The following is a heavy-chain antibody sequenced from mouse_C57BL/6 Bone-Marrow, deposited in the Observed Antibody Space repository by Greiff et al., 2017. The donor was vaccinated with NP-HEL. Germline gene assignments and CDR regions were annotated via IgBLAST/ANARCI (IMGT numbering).Heavy chain of an antibody. CDR1: GFSFNTYA. CDR2: IRSKSNNYAT. Sequence: EVMLVESGGGLVQPKGSLKLSCAASGFSFNTYAMNWVRQAPGKGLEWVARIRSKSNNYATYYADSVKDRFTISRDDSESMLYLQMNNLKTEDTAMYYCVPIYYYCREGAIGYWGQGTSVTVSS. J-gene: IGHJ4*01. CDR3: VPIYYYCREGAIGY. V-gene: IGHV10-1*01. D-gene: IGHD1-1*01.